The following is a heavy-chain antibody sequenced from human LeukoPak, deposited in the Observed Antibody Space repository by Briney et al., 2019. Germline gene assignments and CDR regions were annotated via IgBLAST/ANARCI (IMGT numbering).Heavy chain of an antibody. CDR3: AKEALNDFWSGYYFDY. D-gene: IGHD3-3*01. Sequence: GGSLRLSCAASGFTFSNYGMHWVRQAPGKGLEWVAVISYDGSHTDYSDSVKGRFTISRDKSKNTLFLQMNNLRVEDTAIYYCAKEALNDFWSGYYFDYWGQGTLVTVSS. J-gene: IGHJ4*02. V-gene: IGHV3-30*18. CDR2: ISYDGSHT. CDR1: GFTFSNYG.